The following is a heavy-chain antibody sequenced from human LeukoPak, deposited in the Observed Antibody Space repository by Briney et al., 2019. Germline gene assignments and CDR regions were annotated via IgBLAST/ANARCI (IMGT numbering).Heavy chain of an antibody. CDR1: GFTFSDYY. J-gene: IGHJ4*02. CDR3: ARGVDTDAHTGRAYYDSSGYPPLDY. D-gene: IGHD3-22*01. Sequence: GRSRRLSCAPSGFTFSDYYMSCIRHAPGKWLGWVSYISSSGSTIYYADSVKGRFTISRDNAKNSLYPQMNSMRAEDTAVYYCARGVDTDAHTGRAYYDSSGYPPLDYWGQGTLVTVSS. CDR2: ISSSGSTI. V-gene: IGHV3-11*01.